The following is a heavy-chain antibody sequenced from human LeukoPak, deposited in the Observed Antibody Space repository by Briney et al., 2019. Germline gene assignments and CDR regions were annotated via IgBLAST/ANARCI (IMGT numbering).Heavy chain of an antibody. J-gene: IGHJ4*02. CDR2: ISGGSGST. D-gene: IGHD3-10*01. CDR3: AKVRNYYASGSNDY. Sequence: GGSLRLSCAASGFTFSNYGMSWVRQAPGKGVEWGSGISGGSGSTYYADSVKGRFTISRDNSKNTLYLQMNSLRAEDTAVYYCAKVRNYYASGSNDYWGQGTLVTVSS. CDR1: GFTFSNYG. V-gene: IGHV3-23*01.